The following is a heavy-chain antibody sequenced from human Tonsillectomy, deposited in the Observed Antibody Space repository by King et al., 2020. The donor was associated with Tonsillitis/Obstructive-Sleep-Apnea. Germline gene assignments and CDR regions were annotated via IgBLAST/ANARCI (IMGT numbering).Heavy chain of an antibody. CDR1: GFIFSAYG. CDR2: MSYEGDTK. Sequence: VQLVESGGGVVQPGGSLRLSCAASGFIFSAYGMHWVRQAPGKGLEWVAVMSYEGDTKYYADPAKGRFTISRDNSKNTLYLQMNSLRVEDTAVYYCAKSGVTDYTYFYMAVWGKGTTVTVSS. V-gene: IGHV3-30*18. CDR3: AKSGVTDYTYFYMAV. D-gene: IGHD2-2*02. J-gene: IGHJ6*03.